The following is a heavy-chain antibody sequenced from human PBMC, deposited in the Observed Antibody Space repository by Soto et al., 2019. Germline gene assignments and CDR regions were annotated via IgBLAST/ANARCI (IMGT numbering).Heavy chain of an antibody. CDR3: ARALHYCSSTSCYYYYYGMDV. CDR2: IYYSGST. Sequence: SETLSLTCTVSGGPISSYYWSWIRQPPGKGLEWIGYIYYSGSTNYNPSLKSRVTISVDTSKNQFSLKLSSVTAADTAVYYCARALHYCSSTSCYYYYYGMDVWGQGTTVTV. CDR1: GGPISSYY. V-gene: IGHV4-59*01. J-gene: IGHJ6*02. D-gene: IGHD2-2*01.